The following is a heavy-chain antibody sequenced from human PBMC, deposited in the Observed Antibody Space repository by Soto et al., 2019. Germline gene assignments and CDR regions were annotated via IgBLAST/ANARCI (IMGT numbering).Heavy chain of an antibody. D-gene: IGHD3-3*01. J-gene: IGHJ6*02. CDR3: ARDRITIFGVVIPKGYYGMDV. CDR1: GGTFSSYA. Sequence: GASVKVSCKASGGTFSSYAISWVRQAPGQGLEWMGGIIPIFGTANYAQKFQGRVTITADKSTSTAYMELSSLRSEDTAVYYCARDRITIFGVVIPKGYYGMDVWGQGTTVT. CDR2: IIPIFGTA. V-gene: IGHV1-69*06.